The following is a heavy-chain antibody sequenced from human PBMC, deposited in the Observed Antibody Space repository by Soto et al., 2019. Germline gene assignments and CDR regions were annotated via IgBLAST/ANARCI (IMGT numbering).Heavy chain of an antibody. V-gene: IGHV4-34*01. CDR2: INHSGST. Sequence: PSETLSLTCAVYGGSFSGYYWSWIRQPPGKGLEWIGEINHSGSTNYNPSLKSRVTISVDTSKNQFSLKLSSVTAAGTAVYHCARGGTYYYGSGSYQRWGQGTLVTVSS. J-gene: IGHJ4*02. CDR1: GGSFSGYY. D-gene: IGHD3-10*01. CDR3: ARGGTYYYGSGSYQR.